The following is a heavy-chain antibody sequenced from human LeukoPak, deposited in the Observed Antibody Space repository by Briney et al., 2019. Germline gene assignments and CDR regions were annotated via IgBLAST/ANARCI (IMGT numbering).Heavy chain of an antibody. CDR2: ISNDGSNK. CDR3: AGKPYGLGSYYNNWFDP. CDR1: GFISTNYG. J-gene: IGHJ5*02. Sequence: PGGSLRLSCAASGFISTNYGMHWVRQDPGKGLEWVAVISNDGSNKYYADSVKGRFTISRDNSKNTVYLQMDSLRADDTAVYYCAGKPYGLGSYYNNWFDPWGQGTLVTVSS. D-gene: IGHD3-10*01. V-gene: IGHV3-30*03.